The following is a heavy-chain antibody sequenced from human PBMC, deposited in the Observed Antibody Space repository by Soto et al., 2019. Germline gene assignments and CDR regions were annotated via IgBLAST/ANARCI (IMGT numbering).Heavy chain of an antibody. Sequence: QLQLQESGSGLVKPSQTLSLTCAVSGGSISSGGYSWSWIRQPPGKGLEWIGYIYHSGSTYYNPSLKSRVTRAVDRSKNQFSLKLSSVAAAGTAVYYCARAHYGDYGYGMDVWGQGTTVTVSS. J-gene: IGHJ6*02. CDR1: GGSISSGGYS. D-gene: IGHD4-17*01. CDR3: ARAHYGDYGYGMDV. CDR2: IYHSGST. V-gene: IGHV4-30-2*01.